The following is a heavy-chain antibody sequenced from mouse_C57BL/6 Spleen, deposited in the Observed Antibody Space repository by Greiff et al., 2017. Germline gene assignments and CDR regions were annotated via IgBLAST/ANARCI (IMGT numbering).Heavy chain of an antibody. CDR1: GFTFSNYW. D-gene: IGHD1-1*01. V-gene: IGHV6-3*01. Sequence: EVKVEESGGGLVQPGGSMKLSCVASGFTFSNYWMNWVRQSPEKGLEWVAQIRLKSDNYATHYAESVKGRFTISRDDSKSSVYLQMNNLRAEDTGIYYCTGGGGYYGAYWGQGTLVTVSA. J-gene: IGHJ3*01. CDR2: IRLKSDNYAT. CDR3: TGGGGYYGAY.